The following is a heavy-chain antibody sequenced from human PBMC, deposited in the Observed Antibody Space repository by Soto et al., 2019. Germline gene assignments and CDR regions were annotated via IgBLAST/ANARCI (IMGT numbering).Heavy chain of an antibody. J-gene: IGHJ6*02. Sequence: EVQLVESGGGLIQPGGSLRLSCAASGFTVSSNYMSWVRQAPGKGLEWVSVIYSGGSTYYADSVKGRFTISRDNSKNTLYLQMNSLRSEDTVVYYCARDPAGSTYYYYYGMDVWGQVTTVTVSS. D-gene: IGHD6-25*01. CDR2: IYSGGST. CDR3: ARDPAGSTYYYYYGMDV. CDR1: GFTVSSNY. V-gene: IGHV3-53*01.